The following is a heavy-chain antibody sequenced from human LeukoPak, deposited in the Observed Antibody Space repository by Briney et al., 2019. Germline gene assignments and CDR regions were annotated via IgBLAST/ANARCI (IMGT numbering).Heavy chain of an antibody. D-gene: IGHD4-17*01. CDR1: SGSISRYY. CDR3: ARDRDYGDYYYYGMDV. V-gene: IGHV4-30-4*08. J-gene: IGHJ6*02. CDR2: IYYSGST. Sequence: SETLSLTCTVSSGSISRYYWSWIRQPPGKGLEWIGYIYYSGSTYYNPSLKSRVTISVDTSKNQSSLKLSSVTAADTAVYYCARDRDYGDYYYYGMDVWGQGTTVTVSS.